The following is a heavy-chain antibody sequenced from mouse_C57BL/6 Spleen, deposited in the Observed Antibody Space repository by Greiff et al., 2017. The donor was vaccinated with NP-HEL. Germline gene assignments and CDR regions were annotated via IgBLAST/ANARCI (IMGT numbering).Heavy chain of an antibody. CDR1: GYSFTSYY. Sequence: QVQLQQSGPELVKPGASVKISCKASGYSFTSYYIHWVKQRPGQGLEWIGWIYPGSGNTKYNEKFKGKATLTADTSSSTAYMQLSSLTSEDSAVYYCARGGTGNAMDYWGQGTSVTVAS. CDR3: ARGGTGNAMDY. CDR2: IYPGSGNT. D-gene: IGHD2-14*01. V-gene: IGHV1-66*01. J-gene: IGHJ4*01.